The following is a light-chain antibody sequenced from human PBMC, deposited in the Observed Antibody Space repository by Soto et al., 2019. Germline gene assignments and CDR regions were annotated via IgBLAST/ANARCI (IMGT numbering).Light chain of an antibody. CDR3: QSYASALSAWV. Sequence: QSVLTQPPSVSGAPGQRCTISGTGSSSTIGAGYHVHWYQHLPGAATKLLTYGDINRHSGVPYRFTSSKSGTSASLAITGLQAEGAGDYYRQSYASALSAWVFGGGTKVTGL. CDR1: SSTIGAGYH. V-gene: IGLV1-40*01. CDR2: GDI. J-gene: IGLJ3*02.